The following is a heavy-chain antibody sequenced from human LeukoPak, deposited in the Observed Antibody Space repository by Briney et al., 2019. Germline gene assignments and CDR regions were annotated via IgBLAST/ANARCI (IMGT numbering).Heavy chain of an antibody. D-gene: IGHD6-13*01. J-gene: IGHJ4*02. CDR2: INGDGTTT. CDR1: GLTFTHYW. Sequence: PGGSLRLSCAASGLTFTHYWIHWVRQGPGKGLVWVSRINGDGTTTNYADSVKGRFTISRDNAKNTLYLQMNSLRAEDTAVYYCAKSRAPAGTWGFDYWGQGTPVTVSS. V-gene: IGHV3-74*01. CDR3: AKSRAPAGTWGFDY.